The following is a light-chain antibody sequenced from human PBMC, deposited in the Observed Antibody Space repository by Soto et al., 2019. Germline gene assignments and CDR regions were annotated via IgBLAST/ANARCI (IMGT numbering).Light chain of an antibody. V-gene: IGLV1-47*01. CDR3: ASWDDTLSGRV. CDR1: SSDIGSNY. J-gene: IGLJ3*02. Sequence: QSVLTQPPSASGTPGQRVTISCTGSSSDIGSNYVYWYQQLPEMAPKLLTYKNDQRPSGISERFSGSKSGTSASLAISGLRTEDEAHYYCASWDDTLSGRVFGGGTKLTVL. CDR2: KND.